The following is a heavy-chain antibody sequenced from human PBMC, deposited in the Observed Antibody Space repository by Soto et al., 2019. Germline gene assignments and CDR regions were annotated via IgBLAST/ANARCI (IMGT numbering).Heavy chain of an antibody. CDR1: GFTFSSYD. D-gene: IGHD5-18*01. CDR2: SSYDGNNK. Sequence: QVRLVESGGGVVQPGRSLSLSCAASGFTFSSYDMHWVRQAPGKGLEWVAISSYDGNNKYYSDSVKGRFTISRDNSKKTLYLQMGSLRAEDTATYYCAKQRGYNYDTDGSFDYWGQGTLVTVSS. CDR3: AKQRGYNYDTDGSFDY. J-gene: IGHJ4*02. V-gene: IGHV3-30*18.